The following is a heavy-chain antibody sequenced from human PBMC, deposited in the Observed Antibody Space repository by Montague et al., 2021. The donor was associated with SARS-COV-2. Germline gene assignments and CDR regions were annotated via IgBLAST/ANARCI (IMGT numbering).Heavy chain of an antibody. D-gene: IGHD2-15*01. J-gene: IGHJ3*02. CDR2: IYYSGST. CDR1: GGSISSYY. Sequence: SETLSLTSTVSGGSISSYYWSWIRQPPGKGLEWIGYIYYSGSTNYNPSLKSRVTISVDTSKNQFSLKLSSVTAADTAVYYCASGGDIWGQGTMVTVSS. CDR3: ASGGDI. V-gene: IGHV4-59*01.